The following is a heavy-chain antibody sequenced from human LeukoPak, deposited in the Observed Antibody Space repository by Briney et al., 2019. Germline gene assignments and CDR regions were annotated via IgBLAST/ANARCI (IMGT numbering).Heavy chain of an antibody. CDR3: ARRGYSFEWFDP. D-gene: IGHD5-18*01. J-gene: IGHJ5*02. CDR1: GYCFTTYW. Sequence: GESLKISCKGSGYCFTTYWIGWVRQMPGKGLQWMGIIYPGDSDTRYSPSFQGQVTISADKSISTAYLQWSSLKASDSAIYYCARRGYSFEWFDPWGQGTLVTVSS. V-gene: IGHV5-51*01. CDR2: IYPGDSDT.